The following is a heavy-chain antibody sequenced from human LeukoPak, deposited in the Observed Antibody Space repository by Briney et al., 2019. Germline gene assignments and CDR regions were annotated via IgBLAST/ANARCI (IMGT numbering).Heavy chain of an antibody. D-gene: IGHD2-2*01. V-gene: IGHV4-34*01. J-gene: IGHJ4*02. CDR2: INHSGST. CDR3: ARVHCSSTSCPRGRDY. Sequence: SETLSLTCAVYGGSFSGYYWSWIRQPPGKGLEWIGEINHSGSTNYNPSLKSRVTISVDTSKNQSSLKLSSVTAADTAVYYCARVHCSSTSCPRGRDYWGQGTLVTVSS. CDR1: GGSFSGYY.